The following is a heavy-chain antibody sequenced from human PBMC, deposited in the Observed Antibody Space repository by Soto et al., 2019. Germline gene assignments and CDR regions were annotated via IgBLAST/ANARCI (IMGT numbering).Heavy chain of an antibody. J-gene: IGHJ4*02. CDR3: AKDFDDEFDSTTV. D-gene: IGHD4-17*01. V-gene: IGHV3-23*01. CDR1: GFTFTTYA. CDR2: ISGSGGST. Sequence: GGSLRLSCAASGFTFTTYAMSWVRQAPGEGLEWVSTISGSGGSTHYADSVRGRFTISRDNAKNSLYLQMNSLRAEDTALYYCAKDFDDEFDSTTVWGQGTLVTVSS.